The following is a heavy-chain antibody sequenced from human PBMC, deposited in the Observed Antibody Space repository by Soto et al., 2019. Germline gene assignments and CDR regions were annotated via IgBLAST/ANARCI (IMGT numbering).Heavy chain of an antibody. D-gene: IGHD6-19*01. Sequence: SQTLSLTCAISGDSVSSNSAAWNWIRQSPSRGLEWLGRTYYRSKWYNDYAVSVKSRITINPDTSKNQFSLQLNSVTPEDTAVYYCARDLGTRKVAVAGTGFDYWGQGTLVTVSS. CDR2: TYYRSKWYN. CDR1: GDSVSSNSAA. J-gene: IGHJ4*02. CDR3: ARDLGTRKVAVAGTGFDY. V-gene: IGHV6-1*01.